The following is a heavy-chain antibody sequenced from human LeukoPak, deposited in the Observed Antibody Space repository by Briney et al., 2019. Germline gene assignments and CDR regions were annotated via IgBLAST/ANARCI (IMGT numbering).Heavy chain of an antibody. CDR3: ARAAAAGYNWFDP. CDR2: IIPILGIA. Sequence: ASVKVSCKASGGTFSSYAISWVRQAPGQGLEWMGRIIPILGIANYAQKFQGRVTITADKSTSTAYMELSSLRSEDTAVYYCARAAAAGYNWFDPWGQGTLVTVSS. D-gene: IGHD6-13*01. J-gene: IGHJ5*02. CDR1: GGTFSSYA. V-gene: IGHV1-69*04.